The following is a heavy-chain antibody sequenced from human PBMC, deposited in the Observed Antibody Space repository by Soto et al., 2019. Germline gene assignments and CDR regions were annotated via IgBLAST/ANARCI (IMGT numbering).Heavy chain of an antibody. CDR3: ARHRRYGDYPYYYYYMDV. CDR2: IFYSGST. Sequence: QLQLQESGPGLVKPSETLSLTCTVSGGSISSSSHYWDWIRQPPGKGLEWIGSIFYSGSTYYNPSLKSRVTISVDTSKNQFSLRLSSVTAADTAVYYCARHRRYGDYPYYYYYMDVWGKGTTVTVSS. CDR1: GGSISSSSHY. V-gene: IGHV4-39*01. J-gene: IGHJ6*03. D-gene: IGHD4-17*01.